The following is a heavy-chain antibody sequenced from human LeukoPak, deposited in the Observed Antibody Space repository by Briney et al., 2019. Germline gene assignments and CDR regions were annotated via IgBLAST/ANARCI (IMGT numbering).Heavy chain of an antibody. J-gene: IGHJ1*01. CDR3: ASGIAVTSPVH. CDR2: ISYDGSNK. V-gene: IGHV3-30*03. D-gene: IGHD6-19*01. CDR1: GFTFSSYS. Sequence: QSGGSLRLSCAASGFTFSSYSMNWVRQAPGKGLDWVAVISYDGSNKYYADSVKGRSTISRDNSKNTLYLQMNSLRAEDTAVYYCASGIAVTSPVHWGQGTLVTVSS.